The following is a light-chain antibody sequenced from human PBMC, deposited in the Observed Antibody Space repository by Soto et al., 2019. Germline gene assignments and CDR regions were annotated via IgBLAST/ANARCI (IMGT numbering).Light chain of an antibody. Sequence: ETVLTQSPGTLSVSPGESATLSCRASQSVSSSYLAWYQQKRGQAPRLLIYGASSRATGVPDRFTGSGSGTDFTLTLTRLEPEDFAVYFCQQYRRSSITFGQGTRLEIK. V-gene: IGKV3-20*01. CDR1: QSVSSSY. CDR2: GAS. CDR3: QQYRRSSIT. J-gene: IGKJ5*01.